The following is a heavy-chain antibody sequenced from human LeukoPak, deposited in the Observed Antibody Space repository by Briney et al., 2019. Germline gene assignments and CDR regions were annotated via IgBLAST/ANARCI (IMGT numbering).Heavy chain of an antibody. CDR1: GFTFGDYA. Sequence: GGSLRLSCTASGFTFGDYAMSWVRQAPGKGLEWVGFIRSKAYGGTTEYAASVKGRFTISRDDSKSIAYLQMNSLKTEDTAVYYCTRDRSYGKNDYWGQGTLVTASS. V-gene: IGHV3-49*04. D-gene: IGHD5-18*01. J-gene: IGHJ4*02. CDR2: IRSKAYGGTT. CDR3: TRDRSYGKNDY.